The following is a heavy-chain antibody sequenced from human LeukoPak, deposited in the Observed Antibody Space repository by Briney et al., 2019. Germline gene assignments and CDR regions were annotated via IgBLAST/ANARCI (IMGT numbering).Heavy chain of an antibody. J-gene: IGHJ3*02. V-gene: IGHV3-7*01. CDR3: ARDYCSGGSFCPPDAFDI. D-gene: IGHD2-15*01. CDR1: GFTFSSYW. Sequence: GGSLRLSCAASGFTFSSYWMSWVRQAPGKGLEWVANIKQDGSEKYYVDSVKGRFTISRDNAKNSLYLQMNSLRAEDTAVYYCARDYCSGGSFCPPDAFDIWGQGTMVTVSS. CDR2: IKQDGSEK.